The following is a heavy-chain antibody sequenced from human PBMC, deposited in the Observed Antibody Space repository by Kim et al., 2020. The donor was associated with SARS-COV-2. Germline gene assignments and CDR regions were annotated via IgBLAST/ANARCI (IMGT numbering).Heavy chain of an antibody. V-gene: IGHV3-9*01. D-gene: IGHD4-17*01. CDR3: AKDMASTVTAGDY. J-gene: IGHJ4*02. Sequence: YADSVTGRFTISRDNAKNSLYLPMNSLRAEDTALYYCAKDMASTVTAGDYWGQGTLVTVSS.